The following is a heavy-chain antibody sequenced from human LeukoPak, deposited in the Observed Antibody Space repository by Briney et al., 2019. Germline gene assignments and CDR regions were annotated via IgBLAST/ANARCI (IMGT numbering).Heavy chain of an antibody. CDR3: AKGRAIIVVPAADF. V-gene: IGHV3-23*01. Sequence: GGSLRLSCAASGFTFSSYAMSWVRQAPGKGLEWVSAISGSGDSTYYADSVKGRFTISRDNSKNTLYLQMNSLRAEDTAVYYCAKGRAIIVVPAADFWGQGTLVTVSS. J-gene: IGHJ4*02. D-gene: IGHD2-2*01. CDR2: ISGSGDST. CDR1: GFTFSSYA.